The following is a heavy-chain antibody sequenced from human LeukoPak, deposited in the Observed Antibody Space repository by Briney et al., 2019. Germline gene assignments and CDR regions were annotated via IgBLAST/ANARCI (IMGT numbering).Heavy chain of an antibody. CDR1: GYTFSSYY. CDR3: AREGYVDTAMDHPFGY. J-gene: IGHJ4*02. D-gene: IGHD5-18*01. CDR2: INPGGGST. V-gene: IGHV1-46*01. Sequence: ASVKVSCKASGYTFSSYYMHWMRQAPGQGLEWMGIINPGGGSTSYAQKFQGRVTMTRDTSTSTVYMELSSLRSEDTAVYYCAREGYVDTAMDHPFGYWGQGTLVTVSS.